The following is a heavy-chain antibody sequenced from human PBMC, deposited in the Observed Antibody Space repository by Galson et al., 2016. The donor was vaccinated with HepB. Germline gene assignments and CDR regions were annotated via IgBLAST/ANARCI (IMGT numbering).Heavy chain of an antibody. CDR1: GFTFTNAW. V-gene: IGHV3-15*01. D-gene: IGHD3-22*01. CDR3: TTGVVGYSYSSGQYAYDI. Sequence: SLRLSCAVSGFTFTNAWMSWVRQAPGKGLEWIGRIKGDTDGGATDYAAPVKGRLTMSRDDSRNMVYLQMTSLKMEDTAVYFCTTGVVGYSYSSGQYAYDIWGQGTKVTVSS. J-gene: IGHJ3*02. CDR2: IKGDTDGGAT.